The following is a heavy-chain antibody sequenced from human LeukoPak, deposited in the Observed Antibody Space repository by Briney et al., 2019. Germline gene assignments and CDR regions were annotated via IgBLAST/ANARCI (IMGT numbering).Heavy chain of an antibody. D-gene: IGHD6-19*01. CDR3: ASASSGWYAAGKRFDY. V-gene: IGHV1-69*13. Sequence: GASVKVSCKASGGTFSSYAISWVRQAPGHGLEWVGGIIPIFGTANYAQKFQGRVTITADESTSTAYMELSSLRSEDTAVYYCASASSGWYAAGKRFDYWGQGTLVTVSS. CDR1: GGTFSSYA. CDR2: IIPIFGTA. J-gene: IGHJ4*02.